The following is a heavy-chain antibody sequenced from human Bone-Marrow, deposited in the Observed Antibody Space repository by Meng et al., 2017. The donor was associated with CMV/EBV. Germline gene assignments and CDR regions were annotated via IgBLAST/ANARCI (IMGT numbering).Heavy chain of an antibody. V-gene: IGHV4-34*01. J-gene: IGHJ4*02. CDR3: ASTRGGLLRRSYHY. Sequence: SETLSLTCALYGGSFSGYYWSWIRQPPGKGLEWIGEINHGGSTKYNPSLESRVTISVDTSKSQFSLKVTSVTAADTAVYYCASTRGGLLRRSYHYWGQGTLVTVSS. CDR2: INHGGST. CDR1: GGSFSGYY. D-gene: IGHD3-16*02.